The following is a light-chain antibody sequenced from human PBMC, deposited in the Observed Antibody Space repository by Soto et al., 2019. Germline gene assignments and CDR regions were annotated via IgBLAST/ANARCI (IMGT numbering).Light chain of an antibody. V-gene: IGKV1-39*01. CDR1: QSISNY. CDR2: GAS. CDR3: QQSYGTPYT. J-gene: IGKJ2*01. Sequence: DIQMTQSPSSLSASVGDRVTITCRASQSISNYLNWYQHKPGKAPRLLIYGASTLQSGVPSRFSGSGSGTDFTLTISSLQPEDFATYYCQQSYGTPYTFGQGTKLEIK.